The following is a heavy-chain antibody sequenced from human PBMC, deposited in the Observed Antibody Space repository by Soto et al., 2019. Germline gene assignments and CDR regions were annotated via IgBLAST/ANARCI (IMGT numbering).Heavy chain of an antibody. CDR3: AKSQNCSGGSCYSFSASSYYYYGMDV. Sequence: PGGSLRLSCAASGFTFSSYAMSWVRQAPGKGLEWVSAISGSGGSTYYADSVKGRFTISRDNSKNTLYLQMNSLRAEDTAVYYCAKSQNCSGGSCYSFSASSYYYYGMDVWGQGTTVNVSS. CDR1: GFTFSSYA. J-gene: IGHJ6*02. V-gene: IGHV3-23*01. CDR2: ISGSGGST. D-gene: IGHD2-15*01.